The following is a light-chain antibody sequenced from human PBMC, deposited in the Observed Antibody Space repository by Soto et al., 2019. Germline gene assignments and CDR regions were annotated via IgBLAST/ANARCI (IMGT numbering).Light chain of an antibody. CDR3: SSYTSSNTVI. CDR1: SSDVGGYNY. V-gene: IGLV2-14*01. CDR2: EVS. J-gene: IGLJ2*01. Sequence: QSALTQPASVSGSPGQSITISCTGTSSDVGGYNYVSWYQQYPGKAPKPMIYEVSNRPSGVSNHFSASKSGNTASLTISGLQAEDEADYYCSSYTSSNTVIFGGGTKLTVL.